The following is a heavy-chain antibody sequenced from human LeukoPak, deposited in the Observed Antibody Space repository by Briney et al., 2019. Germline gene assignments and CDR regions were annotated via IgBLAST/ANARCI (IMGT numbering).Heavy chain of an antibody. D-gene: IGHD3-16*02. CDR3: AKDGYYDYVWGSYRGNWFDP. J-gene: IGHJ5*02. Sequence: PGGSLTLSCAASGFTFSSYDMSWVRQAPGKGLEWVSAISGSGGSTYYADPVKGRFTISRDNSKNTLYLQMSSLRAEDTAVYYCAKDGYYDYVWGSYRGNWFDPWGEGTLVTVSS. V-gene: IGHV3-23*01. CDR1: GFTFSSYD. CDR2: ISGSGGST.